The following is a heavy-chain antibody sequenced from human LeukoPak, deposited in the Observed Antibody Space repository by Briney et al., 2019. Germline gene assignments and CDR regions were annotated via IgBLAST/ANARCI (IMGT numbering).Heavy chain of an antibody. Sequence: GGSLRLSCAASGFIFSSYAMSWVRQAPGKGLEWVSSISSSSSYIYYADSVKGRFTISRDNAKNSLYLQMNSLRAEDTAVYYCARDGVRGYCSSTSCYTGGEFDYWGQGTLVTVSS. CDR1: GFIFSSYA. CDR3: ARDGVRGYCSSTSCYTGGEFDY. CDR2: ISSSSSYI. V-gene: IGHV3-21*01. D-gene: IGHD2-2*02. J-gene: IGHJ4*02.